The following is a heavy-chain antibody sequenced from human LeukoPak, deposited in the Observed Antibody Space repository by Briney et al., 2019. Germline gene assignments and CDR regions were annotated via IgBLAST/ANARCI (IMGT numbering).Heavy chain of an antibody. CDR2: ISYSGNT. V-gene: IGHV3-23*01. D-gene: IGHD5-24*01. CDR1: GFTFGKSA. Sequence: GGSLRLSCEASGFTFGKSAMPWVRQTPGKGLEWVSSISYSGNTYYVDSVPDRFTILSSNYDNKANLQINNLRAEDRAGYYCVRVRVSEDGLDFWGQGSLVTVSS. J-gene: IGHJ4*02. CDR3: VRVRVSEDGLDF.